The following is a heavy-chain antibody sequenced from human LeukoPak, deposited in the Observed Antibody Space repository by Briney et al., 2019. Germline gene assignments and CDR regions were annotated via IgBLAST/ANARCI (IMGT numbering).Heavy chain of an antibody. Sequence: GGSLRLSCAASGFTFSSYWMHWVRQAPGKGLEWVSTISASGGNTYYADSVKGRFTISRDNSKNTLYLQMNSLRAEDTAVYFCANRFSYGPNEYFDYWGQGTLVTVSS. CDR1: GFTFSSYW. CDR3: ANRFSYGPNEYFDY. CDR2: ISASGGNT. J-gene: IGHJ4*02. D-gene: IGHD5-18*01. V-gene: IGHV3-23*01.